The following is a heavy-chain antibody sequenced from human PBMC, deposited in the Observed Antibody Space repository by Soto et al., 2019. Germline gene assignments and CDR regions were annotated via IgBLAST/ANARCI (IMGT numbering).Heavy chain of an antibody. V-gene: IGHV3-33*01. J-gene: IGHJ2*01. CDR3: ARDENDYGVNWYFDL. CDR2: IWSDGSNK. D-gene: IGHD4-17*01. CDR1: GFTFSSYG. Sequence: QVQLVESGGGVVQPGRSLRLSCAASGFTFSSYGMHWVRQAPGKGLEWVAVIWSDGSNKYYADSVKGRFTISRDNSKNTLYLQMNSLRAEDTAVYYCARDENDYGVNWYFDLWGRGTLVTVSS.